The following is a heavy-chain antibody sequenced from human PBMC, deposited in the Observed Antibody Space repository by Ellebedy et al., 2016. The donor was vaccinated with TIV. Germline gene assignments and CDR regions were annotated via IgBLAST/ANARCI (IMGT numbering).Heavy chain of an antibody. V-gene: IGHV3-53*01. CDR3: ARDYYENYYYYGMDV. CDR2: IHSGGST. CDR1: GFTVSSNY. Sequence: PGGSLRLSCAASGFTVSSNYMSWVRQAPGKGLEWVSVIHSGGSTYYADSVKGRFTISRDNSKNTLYLQMNSLRAEDTAVYYCARDYYENYYYYGMDVWGQGTTVTVSS. D-gene: IGHD3-3*01. J-gene: IGHJ6*02.